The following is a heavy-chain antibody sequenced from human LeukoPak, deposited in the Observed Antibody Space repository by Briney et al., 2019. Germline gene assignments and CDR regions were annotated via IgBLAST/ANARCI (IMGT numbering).Heavy chain of an antibody. CDR1: SGTLSGYY. CDR2: INQSGDT. V-gene: IGHV4-34*01. Sequence: ETSETLSLTCTVNSGTLSGYYWTWIRHSSGKGLEYIGEINQSGDTNYNPSLKSRLSISIDTSKNQFSLKLNSVTAADTAMYYCARVVAAAGNNWFDPWGQGTLVTVSS. D-gene: IGHD6-13*01. CDR3: ARVVAAAGNNWFDP. J-gene: IGHJ5*02.